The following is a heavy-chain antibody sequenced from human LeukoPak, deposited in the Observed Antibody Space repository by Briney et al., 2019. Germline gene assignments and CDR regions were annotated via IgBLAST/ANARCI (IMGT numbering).Heavy chain of an antibody. Sequence: ASVKVSCKASGGTFSSYAISWVRQAPGQGLKWMGGIIPIFGTANYAQKFQGRVTITADESTSTAYMELSSLRSEDTAVYYCARTYSSPRQHFDYWGQGTLVTVSS. CDR2: IIPIFGTA. CDR1: GGTFSSYA. V-gene: IGHV1-69*13. J-gene: IGHJ4*02. CDR3: ARTYSSPRQHFDY. D-gene: IGHD6-13*01.